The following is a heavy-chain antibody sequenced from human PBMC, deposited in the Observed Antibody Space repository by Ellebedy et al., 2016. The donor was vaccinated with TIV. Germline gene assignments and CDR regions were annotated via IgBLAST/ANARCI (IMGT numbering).Heavy chain of an antibody. D-gene: IGHD5-18*01. CDR3: AKDRTSGDGYWVFDQ. Sequence: PGGSLRLSCAASGFTFSGYWMSWVRQAPGKGLEWVSGIIGSGGGISYADSVKGRFTLSRDNSKRMVHLEMNSLRPEDTAVYYCAKDRTSGDGYWVFDQWGQGTLVTVSS. V-gene: IGHV3-23*01. CDR2: IIGSGGGI. CDR1: GFTFSGYW. J-gene: IGHJ4*02.